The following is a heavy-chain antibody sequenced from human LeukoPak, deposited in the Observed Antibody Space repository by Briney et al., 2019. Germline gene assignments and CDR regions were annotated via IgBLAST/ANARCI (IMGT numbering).Heavy chain of an antibody. Sequence: SETLSLTCTVSGGSISGSSYYWGWIRQPPGKGLEWIGSIYYSGSTYYNPSLKSRVTISVDTSKNQFSLKLSSVTAADTAVYYCALVGATTRFDYWGQGTLVTVSS. J-gene: IGHJ4*02. CDR1: GGSISGSSYY. V-gene: IGHV4-39*07. CDR2: IYYSGST. D-gene: IGHD1-26*01. CDR3: ALVGATTRFDY.